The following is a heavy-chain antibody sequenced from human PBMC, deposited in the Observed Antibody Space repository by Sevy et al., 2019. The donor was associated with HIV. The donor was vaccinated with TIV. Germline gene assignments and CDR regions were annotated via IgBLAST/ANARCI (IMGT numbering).Heavy chain of an antibody. J-gene: IGHJ6*03. CDR3: ARIRVAAAGIFYNHYYYYYYMDV. V-gene: IGHV4-34*01. D-gene: IGHD6-13*01. Sequence: SETLSLTCAVYGGSFSGYYWSWIRQPPGKGLEWIGEINHSGSTNYNPSLKSRVTISVDTSKNQFSLKLSSVTAADTAVYYCARIRVAAAGIFYNHYYYYYYMDVWGKGTTVTVSS. CDR2: INHSGST. CDR1: GGSFSGYY.